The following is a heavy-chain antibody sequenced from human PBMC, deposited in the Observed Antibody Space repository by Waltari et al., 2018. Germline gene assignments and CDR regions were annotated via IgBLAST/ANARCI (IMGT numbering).Heavy chain of an antibody. V-gene: IGHV1-8*01. CDR2: MNPNSGNT. Sequence: MNPNSGNTGYAQKFQGRVTMTRNTSISTAYMELSSLRSEDTAVYYCARGTRVCTNGVCYRTFYYYYGMDVWGQGTTVTVSS. CDR3: ARGTRVCTNGVCYRTFYYYYGMDV. D-gene: IGHD2-8*01. J-gene: IGHJ6*02.